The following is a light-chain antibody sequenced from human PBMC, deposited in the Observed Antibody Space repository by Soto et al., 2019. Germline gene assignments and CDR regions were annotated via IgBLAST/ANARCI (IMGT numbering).Light chain of an antibody. CDR3: MQDLETPPT. J-gene: IGKJ3*01. V-gene: IGKV2-28*01. Sequence: DIVMTQSPLSLPVTPGEPASISCRSSQSLVHRNGYNYLDWYLRKPGQAPQLLIYLGSNRASGVPDRFSGSGSGTDFTLKISRVEADDVGLYYCMQDLETPPTFGPGTRVEIK. CDR2: LGS. CDR1: QSLVHRNGYNY.